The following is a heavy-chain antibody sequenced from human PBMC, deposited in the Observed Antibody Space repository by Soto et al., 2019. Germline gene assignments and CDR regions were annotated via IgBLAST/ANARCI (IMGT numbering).Heavy chain of an antibody. J-gene: IGHJ4*02. CDR2: IYYSGST. Sequence: QLQLQESGPGLVKPSETLSLTCTVSGGSISSSSYYWGWIRQPPGKGLEWIGSIYYSGSTYYNPSLKSRVTISVDTSKNQFSLKLSSVTAADTAVYYCARHREWLLYFDYWGQGTLVTVSS. V-gene: IGHV4-39*01. D-gene: IGHD6-19*01. CDR3: ARHREWLLYFDY. CDR1: GGSISSSSYY.